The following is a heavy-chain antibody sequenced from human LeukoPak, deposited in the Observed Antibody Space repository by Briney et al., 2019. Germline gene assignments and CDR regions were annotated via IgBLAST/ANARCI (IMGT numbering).Heavy chain of an antibody. V-gene: IGHV4-59*01. CDR1: GGSISRYD. CDR3: ARVQTPSGSGSYSFDY. J-gene: IGHJ4*02. D-gene: IGHD3-10*01. Sequence: SETLSLTCTVSGGSISRYDWTWLRQPPGKGLEWIGYIYYSGSTNYTPSLKSRVTISVDTSKNQFSLKLSSVTAADTAVYYCARVQTPSGSGSYSFDYWGQGILVTVSS. CDR2: IYYSGST.